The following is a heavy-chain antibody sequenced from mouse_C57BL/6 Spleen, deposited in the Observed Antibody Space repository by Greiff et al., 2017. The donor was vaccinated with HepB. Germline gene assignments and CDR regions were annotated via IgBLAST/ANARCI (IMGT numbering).Heavy chain of an antibody. CDR3: ARRRLRPLFDY. D-gene: IGHD2-4*01. Sequence: EVQLQQSGPELVKPGASVKISCKASGYTFTDYYMNWVKQSHGKSLEWIGDINPNNGGTSYNQKFKGKATLTVDKSSSTAYMELRSLTSEDSAVYYCARRRLRPLFDYWGQGTTLTVSS. J-gene: IGHJ2*01. CDR2: INPNNGGT. V-gene: IGHV1-26*01. CDR1: GYTFTDYY.